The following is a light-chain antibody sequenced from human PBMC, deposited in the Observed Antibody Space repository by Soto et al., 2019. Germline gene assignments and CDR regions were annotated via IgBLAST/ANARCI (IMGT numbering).Light chain of an antibody. Sequence: DIQMTQSPSAMSASVGDRVTITCRASQGISNYLAWFQQKPGQVPKRLIFAASNLQYGVPSRFSGSGSGTEFTPTLSTLEPEDFATYHCLQHFSFPWTFGQGTKVDMK. CDR1: QGISNY. CDR2: AAS. CDR3: LQHFSFPWT. J-gene: IGKJ1*01. V-gene: IGKV1-17*03.